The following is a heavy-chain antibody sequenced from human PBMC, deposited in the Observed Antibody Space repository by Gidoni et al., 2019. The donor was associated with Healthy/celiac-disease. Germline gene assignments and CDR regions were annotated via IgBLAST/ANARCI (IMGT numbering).Heavy chain of an antibody. CDR2: IIPIFGTA. Sequence: QVQLVQSGAEVKKPGSSVKVSCKASGGTFSSYAIRWVRQAPGQGLEWMGGIIPIFGTANYAQKFQGRVTITADESTSTAYMELSSLRSEDTAVYYCARGTTYYDILTGSPYYYYGMDVWGQGTTVTVSS. CDR1: GGTFSSYA. D-gene: IGHD3-9*01. CDR3: ARGTTYYDILTGSPYYYYGMDV. J-gene: IGHJ6*02. V-gene: IGHV1-69*01.